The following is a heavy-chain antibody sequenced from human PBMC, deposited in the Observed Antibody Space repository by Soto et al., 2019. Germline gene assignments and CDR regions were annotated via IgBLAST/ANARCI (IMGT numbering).Heavy chain of an antibody. J-gene: IGHJ4*02. V-gene: IGHV3-11*03. CDR3: ARSMKAGKNFDY. CDR2: ISGSNTYT. CDR1: GFTFSDYY. D-gene: IGHD6-13*01. Sequence: GRSLRLSCAAYGFTFSDYYMSWIRQAPGKGLEWLSYISGSNTYTDYADSVKGRFTISRDNAKNSLYLQMNSLRADDTAVYYCARSMKAGKNFDYWGQGTLVTVSS.